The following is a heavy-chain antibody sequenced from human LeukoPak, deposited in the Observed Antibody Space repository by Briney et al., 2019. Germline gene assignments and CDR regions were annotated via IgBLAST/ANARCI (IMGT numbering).Heavy chain of an antibody. CDR1: GGSVSRGSYC. CDR3: VRDLVATIDHYYYGMDV. Sequence: SWTLSLTRIVSGGSVSRGSYCWSWIRPPPGKGLEWIGYIYNSVRTIYNPSLKSRVTISVDTSKYQSSLRLSSVTAADTAVYYCVRDLVATIDHYYYGMDVWGQGTTVTVSS. D-gene: IGHD5-12*01. CDR2: IYNSVRT. V-gene: IGHV4-61*01. J-gene: IGHJ6*02.